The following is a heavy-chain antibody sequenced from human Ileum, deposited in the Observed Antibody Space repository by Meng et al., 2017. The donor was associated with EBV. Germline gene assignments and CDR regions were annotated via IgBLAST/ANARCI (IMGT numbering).Heavy chain of an antibody. CDR3: ARPLVLKFLEGGFDP. CDR2: VYGSGHT. V-gene: IGHV4-39*01. J-gene: IGHJ5*02. D-gene: IGHD3-3*01. Sequence: LRESGPGLVMPSEPLPLTVSVSGASISGSDYYWGWIRQPPGKGLEWIGSVYGSGHTYYNPSLKGRVTISVDTSKNQFSLKLNSVTAADTAVYYCARPLVLKFLEGGFDPWGQGTLVTVFS. CDR1: GASISGSDYY.